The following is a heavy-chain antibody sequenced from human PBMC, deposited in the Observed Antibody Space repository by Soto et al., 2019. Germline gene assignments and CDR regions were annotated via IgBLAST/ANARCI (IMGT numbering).Heavy chain of an antibody. V-gene: IGHV4-34*01. CDR3: YYDSSGYYRSPAY. CDR1: GGSFSGYY. Sequence: SETLSVTCAVYGGSFSGYYWTWIRQPPGTGLEWIGEINHSGSTNYNPSLKSRVTISVDTSKNQFSLKLTSMTAADTAVYYKYYDSSGYYRSPAYWGQGTLVTVSS. J-gene: IGHJ4*02. CDR2: INHSGST. D-gene: IGHD3-22*01.